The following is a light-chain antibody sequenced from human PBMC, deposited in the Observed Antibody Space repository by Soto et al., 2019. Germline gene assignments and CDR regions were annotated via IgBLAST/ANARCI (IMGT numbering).Light chain of an antibody. J-gene: IGLJ2*01. CDR3: AVWDDSLNGVV. Sequence: QAVVAQPPSASGTPGHRVSMSCSGSRSNIGSNTVNWYQQFPGTAPKLVMYANNQRPSGVPDRFSGSKSGTSASLAISGLQSEDEADYYCAVWDDSLNGVVFGGGTKLTVL. CDR1: RSNIGSNT. V-gene: IGLV1-44*01. CDR2: ANN.